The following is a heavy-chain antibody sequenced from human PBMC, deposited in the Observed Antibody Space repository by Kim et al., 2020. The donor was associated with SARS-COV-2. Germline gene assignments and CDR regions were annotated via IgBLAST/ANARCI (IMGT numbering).Heavy chain of an antibody. CDR3: ARSGTSTSRLFDY. J-gene: IGHJ4*02. Sequence: GESLKISCKGSGYSFTNYWIGWVRQMPGKGLEWMGSIYAGDSDTRYSPSVQGQVTISADKSISTAYLQWGSLKASDSAMYFCARSGTSTSRLFDYWGQGTLVTVPS. CDR2: IYAGDSDT. CDR1: GYSFTNYW. V-gene: IGHV5-51*01. D-gene: IGHD3-10*01.